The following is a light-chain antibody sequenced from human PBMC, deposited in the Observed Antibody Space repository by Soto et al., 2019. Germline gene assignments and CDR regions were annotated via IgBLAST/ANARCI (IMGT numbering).Light chain of an antibody. CDR1: QSVSSSY. CDR2: GTS. Sequence: EIVLTQSPGTLSLSPGERATLSCRASQSVSSSYLAWYQQRPGQAPRLLMYGTSSRATGIPDRFSGSGSGTDFALTISRLEPEDFAVYYCQQYGGFPITFGQGTRLEIK. J-gene: IGKJ5*01. V-gene: IGKV3-20*01. CDR3: QQYGGFPIT.